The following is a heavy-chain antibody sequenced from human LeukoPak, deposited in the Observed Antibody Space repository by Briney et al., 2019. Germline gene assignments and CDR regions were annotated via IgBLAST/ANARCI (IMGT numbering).Heavy chain of an antibody. CDR3: ARDVYRIVVVPHYFDY. D-gene: IGHD3-22*01. Sequence: GGPLRLPSPAPVSTSASCNTTWAGHAPPQGLGWVSSSSSSSSYIYYADSVQCRFTISRDNAKNSLYLQRNSLRAEDTAVYDCARDVYRIVVVPHYFDYWGRGNRVTVSA. CDR2: SSSSSSYI. CDR1: VSTSASCN. V-gene: IGHV3-21*01. J-gene: IGHJ4*02.